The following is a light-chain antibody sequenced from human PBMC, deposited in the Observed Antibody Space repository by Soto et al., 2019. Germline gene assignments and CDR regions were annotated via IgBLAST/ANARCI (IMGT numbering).Light chain of an antibody. CDR3: QQYNNWPRT. Sequence: ERVMTQSPATLSVSPGERATLSCRASQSVSNNLAWYQQKLGQAPRHLIYGASTRATGIPARFSGSGSGTEFTLTISSLQSEDFAVYYCQQYNNWPRTFGQGTKVDIK. V-gene: IGKV3D-15*01. CDR2: GAS. CDR1: QSVSNN. J-gene: IGKJ1*01.